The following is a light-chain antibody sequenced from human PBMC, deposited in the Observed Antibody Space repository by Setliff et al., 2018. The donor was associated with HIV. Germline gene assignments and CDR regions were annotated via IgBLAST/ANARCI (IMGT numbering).Light chain of an antibody. J-gene: IGLJ1*01. CDR1: SSDVGGYNY. V-gene: IGLV2-14*01. CDR2: EVT. Sequence: QSALTQPASVSGSPGQSITISCTGTSSDVGGYNYVSWFQQHPGKAPKLMIYEVTNRPSGVSNRFSASRSGNTASLTISGLQAEDEADYYCSSYTITNTLPFGTGTKVTVL. CDR3: SSYTITNTLP.